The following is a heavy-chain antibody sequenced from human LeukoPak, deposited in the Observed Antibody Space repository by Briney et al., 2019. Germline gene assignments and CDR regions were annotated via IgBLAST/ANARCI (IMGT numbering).Heavy chain of an antibody. J-gene: IGHJ4*02. CDR3: ARTRTKYSSGWCWHFDY. D-gene: IGHD6-19*01. V-gene: IGHV2-70*11. CDR1: GFSLSTSGMC. Sequence: ASGPTLVKPTQTLTLTCTFSGFSLSTSGMCVSWIRQPPGKTLEWLARIDWDDDKYYSTSLKTRLTISKDTSKNQVVLTMTNMDPVDTATYYCARTRTKYSSGWCWHFDYWGQGTLVTVSS. CDR2: IDWDDDK.